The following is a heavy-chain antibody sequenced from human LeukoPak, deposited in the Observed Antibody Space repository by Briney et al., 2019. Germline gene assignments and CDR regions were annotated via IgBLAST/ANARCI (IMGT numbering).Heavy chain of an antibody. CDR3: ARAPLVATLAVNWFDP. D-gene: IGHD5-12*01. Sequence: GGSLRLSCAASGFTFSNSWMTWVRQAPGKGLEWVSYISSSGSTIYYADSVKGRFTISRDNAKNSLYLQMNSLRAEDTAVYYCARAPLVATLAVNWFDPWGQGTLVTVSS. V-gene: IGHV3-48*04. J-gene: IGHJ5*02. CDR2: ISSSGSTI. CDR1: GFTFSNSW.